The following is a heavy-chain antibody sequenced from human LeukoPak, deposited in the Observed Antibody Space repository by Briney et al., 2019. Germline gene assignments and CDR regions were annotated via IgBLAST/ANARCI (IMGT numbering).Heavy chain of an antibody. CDR2: IIPIFGTA. CDR1: GGTFTSYA. J-gene: IGHJ3*02. V-gene: IGHV1-69*05. CDR3: ARDVDTATNGAFDI. Sequence: SVKVSCKASGGTFTSYAISWVRQAPGQGLEWVGGIIPIFGTANYAQKFQGRVTITTDESTSTAYMELSSLRSEDTAVYYCARDVDTATNGAFDIWGQGTMVTVSS. D-gene: IGHD5-18*01.